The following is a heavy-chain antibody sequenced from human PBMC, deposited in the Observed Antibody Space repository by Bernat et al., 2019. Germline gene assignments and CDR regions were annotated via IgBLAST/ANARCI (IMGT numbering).Heavy chain of an antibody. J-gene: IGHJ4*02. CDR3: ARDGMATMYYFDY. D-gene: IGHD5-24*01. CDR1: GYTFTSYY. CDR2: INPSGGST. V-gene: IGHV1-46*03. Sequence: QVQLVQSGAEVKKPGASVKVSCKASGYTFTSYYMHWVRQAPGQGLEWMGIINPSGGSTSYAQKFQGRVTMTRDTSTSTVYMNLRSLRSEDTAVYYCARDGMATMYYFDYWGQGTLVTVSS.